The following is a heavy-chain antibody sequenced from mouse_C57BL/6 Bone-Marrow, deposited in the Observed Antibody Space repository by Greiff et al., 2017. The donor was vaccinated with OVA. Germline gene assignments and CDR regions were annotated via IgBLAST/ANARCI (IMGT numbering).Heavy chain of an antibody. J-gene: IGHJ3*01. V-gene: IGHV5-4*03. D-gene: IGHD4-1*01. CDR3: ARPRNWEPFAY. Sequence: DVMLVESGGGLVKPGGSLKLSCAASGFTFSSYAMSWVRQTPEKRLEWVATISDGGSYTYYPDNVKGRFTISRDNAKNNLYLQMSHLKSEDTAMYYCARPRNWEPFAYWGQGTLVTVSA. CDR2: ISDGGSYT. CDR1: GFTFSSYA.